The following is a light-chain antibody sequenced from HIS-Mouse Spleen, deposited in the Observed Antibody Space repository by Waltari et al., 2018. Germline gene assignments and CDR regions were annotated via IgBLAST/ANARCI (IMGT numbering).Light chain of an antibody. CDR2: GAS. V-gene: IGKV1-9*01. J-gene: IGKJ1*01. CDR3: QKLNSYPPT. Sequence: DIQFTQSPSFLSASVGDRVTITCRASQGISSYLAWYQRKPGKDTKLLFYGASTLQSGVPSRCRGRGSGTAFTFTISSLRPEDFATYYWQKLNSYPPTFGQGTKVEIK. CDR1: QGISSY.